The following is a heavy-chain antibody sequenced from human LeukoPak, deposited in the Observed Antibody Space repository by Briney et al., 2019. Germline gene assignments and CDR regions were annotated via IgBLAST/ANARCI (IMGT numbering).Heavy chain of an antibody. CDR1: GFNFASNW. D-gene: IGHD1-26*01. J-gene: IGHJ4*02. CDR2: INSGGSGT. CDR3: ASAPMTYSGTYYGEDY. Sequence: PGGSLRLSCAASGFNFASNWMHWVRQTPGKGLVWVSRINSGGSGTSYADSVEGRFTISRDNAKNSLYLQMNSLRAEDTAVYYCASAPMTYSGTYYGEDYWGQGTLVTVST. V-gene: IGHV3-74*01.